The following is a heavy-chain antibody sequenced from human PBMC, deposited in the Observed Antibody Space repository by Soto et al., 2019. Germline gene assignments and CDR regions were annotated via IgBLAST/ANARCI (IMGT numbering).Heavy chain of an antibody. D-gene: IGHD4-17*01. Sequence: GGSLRLSCAASGFTFSSYSMNWVRQAPGKGLEWVSSISSSSSYIYYADSVKGRFTISRDNAKNSLYLQMNSLRAEDTAVYYCARDLASNYGDYFDYLFDYWGQGTLVTVSS. CDR1: GFTFSSYS. V-gene: IGHV3-21*01. CDR2: ISSSSSYI. J-gene: IGHJ4*02. CDR3: ARDLASNYGDYFDYLFDY.